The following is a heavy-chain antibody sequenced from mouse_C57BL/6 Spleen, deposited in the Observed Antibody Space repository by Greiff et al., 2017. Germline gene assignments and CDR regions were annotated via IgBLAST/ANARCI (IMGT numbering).Heavy chain of an antibody. V-gene: IGHV1-64*01. D-gene: IGHD2-3*01. CDR3: ARGDDGYYEGTDYAMDY. J-gene: IGHJ4*01. CDR1: GYTFTSYW. Sequence: QLQLKQSGAELVKPGASVKLSCKASGYTFTSYWMHWVKQRPGQGLEWIGMIHPNSGSTNYNEKFKSKATLTVDKSSSTAYMQLSSLTSEDSAVYYCARGDDGYYEGTDYAMDYWGQGTSVTVSS. CDR2: IHPNSGST.